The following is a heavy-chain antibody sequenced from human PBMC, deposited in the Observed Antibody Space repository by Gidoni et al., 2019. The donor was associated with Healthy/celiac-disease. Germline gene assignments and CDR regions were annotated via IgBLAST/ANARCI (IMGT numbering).Heavy chain of an antibody. CDR2: IIPIFGTA. V-gene: IGHV1-69*06. CDR3: AKGVPIAAAATFNYYYYYGMDV. J-gene: IGHJ6*02. Sequence: QVQLVQSGAEVKKPGSSVKVSCKASGGTFSSYAISWVRQAPGQGLEWMGGIIPIFGTANYAQKFQGRVTITADKSTSTAYMELSSLRSEDTAVYYCAKGVPIAAAATFNYYYYYGMDVWGQGTTVTVSS. CDR1: GGTFSSYA. D-gene: IGHD6-13*01.